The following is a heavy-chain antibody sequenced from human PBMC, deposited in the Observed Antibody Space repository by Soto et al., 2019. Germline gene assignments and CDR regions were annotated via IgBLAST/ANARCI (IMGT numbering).Heavy chain of an antibody. Sequence: EVQLLESGGGLVQPGGSLRLSCAASGFTFSSYAMSWVRQAPGKGLEWVSAISGSGGSTYYADSVKGRCTISRVNAKNTLYLQMNTLIGEDTAVYYCAKGNGTMFAFDIWGQGTMVTVSS. J-gene: IGHJ3*02. V-gene: IGHV3-23*01. CDR3: AKGNGTMFAFDI. D-gene: IGHD3-10*02. CDR1: GFTFSSYA. CDR2: ISGSGGST.